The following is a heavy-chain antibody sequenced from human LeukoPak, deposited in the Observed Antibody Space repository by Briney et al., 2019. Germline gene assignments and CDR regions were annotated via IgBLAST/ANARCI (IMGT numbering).Heavy chain of an antibody. Sequence: PSETLSLTCTVSGGSISSSSYYWGWIRQPPGKRLEWIGSIYYSGSAYYNPSLKSRVTISVDTSKNQFSLKLSSVTAADTAVYYCARQGYDSSGYFTPNYYYYYMDVWGKGTTVTVSS. V-gene: IGHV4-39*01. J-gene: IGHJ6*03. CDR1: GGSISSSSYY. CDR2: IYYSGSA. D-gene: IGHD3-22*01. CDR3: ARQGYDSSGYFTPNYYYYYMDV.